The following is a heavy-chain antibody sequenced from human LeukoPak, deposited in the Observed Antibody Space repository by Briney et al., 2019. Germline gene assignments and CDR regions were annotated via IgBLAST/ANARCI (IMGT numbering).Heavy chain of an antibody. CDR3: ATYIVGTMVDAFDI. CDR2: IYHTRST. CDR1: GYSISSGHY. V-gene: IGHV4-38-2*02. Sequence: SSETLSLTCTVSGYSISSGHYWGWIRQPPGRGLEWIGSIYHTRSTYYNPSLRSRVSITLDMSKNHFSLQLSSVTAADTALYYCATYIVGTMVDAFDIWGQGTMVTVSS. J-gene: IGHJ3*02. D-gene: IGHD5-12*01.